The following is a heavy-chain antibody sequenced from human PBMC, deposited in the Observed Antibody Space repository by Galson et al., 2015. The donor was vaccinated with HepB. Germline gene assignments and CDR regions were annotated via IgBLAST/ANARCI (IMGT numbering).Heavy chain of an antibody. CDR1: GFTFSSYG. CDR2: IWYAGSNK. V-gene: IGHV3-33*01. J-gene: IGHJ6*03. Sequence: SLRLSCAASGFTFSSYGMHWVRQAPGKGLEWVAVIWYAGSNKYYADSVKGRFTISRDNSKNTLYLQMNSLRAEDTAVYYCARDEGEAYCGGDCRGYYYYMDVWGKGTTVTVSS. D-gene: IGHD2-21*01. CDR3: ARDEGEAYCGGDCRGYYYYMDV.